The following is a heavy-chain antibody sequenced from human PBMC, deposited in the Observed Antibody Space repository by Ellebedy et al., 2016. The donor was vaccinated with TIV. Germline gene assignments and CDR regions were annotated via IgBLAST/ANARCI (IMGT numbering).Heavy chain of an antibody. CDR3: ARDSGSSWSDY. CDR1: GFTFSSYA. J-gene: IGHJ4*02. Sequence: GESLKISCAASGFTFSSYAMQWVRQAPGKGLEWVAVISYDGINKFYAESVKGRFTISRDNSKNTLYLQMNSLRAEDTAVFYCARDSGSSWSDYWGQGTLVTVSS. CDR2: ISYDGINK. D-gene: IGHD6-13*01. V-gene: IGHV3-30-3*01.